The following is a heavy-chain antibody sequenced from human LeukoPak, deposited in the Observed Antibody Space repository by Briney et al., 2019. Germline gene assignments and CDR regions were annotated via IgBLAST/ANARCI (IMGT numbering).Heavy chain of an antibody. CDR2: MIPIGGKT. CDR1: GYTYTTYD. V-gene: IGHV1-8*01. D-gene: IGHD3-10*01. Sequence: ASVKVSCKASGYTYTTYDIHWVRQAPGQGLEWMGWMIPIGGKTGYAQKFRGRVTMTWNTAISTAYMELNSLRSDDTAVYFCARVRGAGLDYWGQGTLVTVSS. CDR3: ARVRGAGLDY. J-gene: IGHJ4*02.